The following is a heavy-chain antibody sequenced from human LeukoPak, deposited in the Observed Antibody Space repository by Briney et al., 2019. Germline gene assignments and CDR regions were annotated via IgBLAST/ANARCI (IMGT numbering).Heavy chain of an antibody. CDR1: GFSISSGYY. CDR2: IYHSGST. D-gene: IGHD1-26*01. CDR3: ERTEAAYPQDIVGAGDAFDI. J-gene: IGHJ3*02. V-gene: IGHV4-38-2*01. Sequence: SETLSLTCAVSGFSISSGYYWGWIRQPPGKGLEWIGSIYHSGSTYYNPSLKSRVTISVDTSKNQLSLQLSCVTAADTAVYYCERTEAAYPQDIVGAGDAFDIWGQGTMVTVSS.